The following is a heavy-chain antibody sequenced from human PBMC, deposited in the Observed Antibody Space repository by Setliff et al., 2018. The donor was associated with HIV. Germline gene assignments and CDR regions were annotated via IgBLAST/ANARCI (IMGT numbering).Heavy chain of an antibody. J-gene: IGHJ3*02. V-gene: IGHV1-69*13. Sequence: EASVKVSCKASGGTFSSYAISWVRQAPGQGLEWMGGIIPIFGTANYAQKFQGRVTITADESTSTAYMELSSLRSEDTAVYYCARSIPRYCSSTSCYANRGYAFDIWGQGTMVTVSS. CDR3: ARSIPRYCSSTSCYANRGYAFDI. D-gene: IGHD2-2*01. CDR2: IIPIFGTA. CDR1: GGTFSSYA.